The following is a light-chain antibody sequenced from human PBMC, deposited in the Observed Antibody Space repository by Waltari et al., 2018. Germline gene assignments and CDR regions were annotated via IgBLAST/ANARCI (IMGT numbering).Light chain of an antibody. CDR2: DVT. Sequence: QSALTQPRSVSGSPGQSVTISCPGTSSDVGGSNYCSWYQHHPGKAPTLIIYDVTKRPSGVPDRFSASKSDNTASLTISGLQAEDEADYYCCSYAGSITFWVFGGGTKLTVL. J-gene: IGLJ3*02. V-gene: IGLV2-11*01. CDR3: CSYAGSITFWV. CDR1: SSDVGGSNY.